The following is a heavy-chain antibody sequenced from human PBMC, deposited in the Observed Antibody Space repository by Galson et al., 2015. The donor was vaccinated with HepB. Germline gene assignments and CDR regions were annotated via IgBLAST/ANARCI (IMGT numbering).Heavy chain of an antibody. J-gene: IGHJ4*02. D-gene: IGHD6-6*01. CDR2: INPSGGST. CDR1: GYTFTSYY. Sequence: SVKVSCKASGYTFTSYYMHWARQAPGQGLEWMGIINPSGGSTSYAQKFQGRVTMTRDTSTSTVYMELSSLRSEDTAVYYCAKPGSSSSAWIFWGQGTLVTASS. V-gene: IGHV1-46*03. CDR3: AKPGSSSSAWIF.